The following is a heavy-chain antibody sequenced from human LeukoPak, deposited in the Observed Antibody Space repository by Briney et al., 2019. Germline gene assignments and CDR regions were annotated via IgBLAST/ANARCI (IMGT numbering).Heavy chain of an antibody. Sequence: ASVKVSCKASGYTFTGYYMHWVRQAPGQGLEWMGWINPNSGGTNYAQKFQGRVTMTRDTSISTAYMELSRLRSDDTAVYYCARVPAAMGYFDYWGQGTLVTVSS. D-gene: IGHD2-2*01. CDR2: INPNSGGT. V-gene: IGHV1-2*02. J-gene: IGHJ4*02. CDR1: GYTFTGYY. CDR3: ARVPAAMGYFDY.